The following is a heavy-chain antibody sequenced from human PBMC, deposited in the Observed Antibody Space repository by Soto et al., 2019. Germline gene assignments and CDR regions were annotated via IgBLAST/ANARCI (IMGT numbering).Heavy chain of an antibody. D-gene: IGHD6-19*01. CDR1: GFTFSSYA. J-gene: IGHJ4*02. Sequence: GGSLRLSCAASGFTFSSYAMSWVRQAPGKGLEWVSAISGSGGSTYYADSVKGRFTISRDNSKNTLYLQMNSLRAEDTAVYYCAKVGLRIAVAGTTFDYWGQGTLVTVSS. CDR3: AKVGLRIAVAGTTFDY. CDR2: ISGSGGST. V-gene: IGHV3-23*01.